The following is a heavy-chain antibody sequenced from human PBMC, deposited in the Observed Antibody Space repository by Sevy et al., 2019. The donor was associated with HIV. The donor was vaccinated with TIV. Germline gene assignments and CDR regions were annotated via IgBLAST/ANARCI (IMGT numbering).Heavy chain of an antibody. V-gene: IGHV4-34*01. CDR3: SRTPPKRSSWYYYGMDV. J-gene: IGHJ6*02. Sequence: SETLSLTCAVYGGSFSGYYWSWIRQPPGKGLEWIGEINHSGSTNYNPSLKSRVTISVDTSKNQFSLKLSSVTAADTAVYYWSRTPPKRSSWYYYGMDVWGQGTTVTVSS. CDR2: INHSGST. D-gene: IGHD6-13*01. CDR1: GGSFSGYY.